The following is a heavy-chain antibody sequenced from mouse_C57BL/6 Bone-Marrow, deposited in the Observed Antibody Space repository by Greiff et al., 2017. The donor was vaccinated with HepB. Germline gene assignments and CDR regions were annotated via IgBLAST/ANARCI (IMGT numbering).Heavy chain of an antibody. D-gene: IGHD1-1*02. CDR1: GYTFTSYW. Sequence: QVQLQQPGAELVRPGSSVKLSCKASGYTFTSYWMDWVKQRPGQGLEWIGNIYPSDSETHYNQKFKDKATLTVDKSSSTAYMQLSSLTSEDSAVYYCARSAARSGGYAMDYGGRGTSVTVSA. CDR2: IYPSDSET. V-gene: IGHV1-61*01. J-gene: IGHJ4*01. CDR3: ARSAARSGGYAMDY.